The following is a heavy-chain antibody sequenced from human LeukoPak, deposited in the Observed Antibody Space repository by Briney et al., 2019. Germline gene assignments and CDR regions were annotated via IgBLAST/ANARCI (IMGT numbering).Heavy chain of an antibody. V-gene: IGHV4-31*03. CDR2: IYYSGST. D-gene: IGHD3-10*01. CDR1: GGSISSGGYY. Sequence: SQTLSLTCTVSGGSISSGGYYWSWIRQHPGKGLEWIGYIYYSGSTYYNPSLKSRVTISVDTSKNQFSLKLSSVTAADTAVYYCAKVASGGAKFDYWGQGTLVTVSS. J-gene: IGHJ4*02. CDR3: AKVASGGAKFDY.